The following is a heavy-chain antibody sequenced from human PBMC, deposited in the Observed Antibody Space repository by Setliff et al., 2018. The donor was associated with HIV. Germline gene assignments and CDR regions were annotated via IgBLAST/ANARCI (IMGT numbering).Heavy chain of an antibody. CDR2: ISYSGTT. CDR3: ARRRPPPTGSYSKYYMDV. J-gene: IGHJ6*03. CDR1: GGSISSYY. Sequence: NPSETLSLTCTVSGGSISSYYWSWIRQPPGKGLEWIGHISYSGTTNYNPSLKSRVTISVDTSKNQFSLKLNSVTAADAAVYYCARRRPPPTGSYSKYYMDVWGTGTTVTVSS. V-gene: IGHV4-59*08. D-gene: IGHD1-26*01.